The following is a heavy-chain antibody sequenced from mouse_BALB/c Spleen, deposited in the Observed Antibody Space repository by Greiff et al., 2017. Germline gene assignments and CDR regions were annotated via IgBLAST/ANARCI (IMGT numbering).Heavy chain of an antibody. CDR1: GFAFSSYD. CDR3: ARQGWDGDAMDY. J-gene: IGHJ4*01. V-gene: IGHV5-12-1*01. D-gene: IGHD4-1*01. Sequence: EVMLVESGGGLVKPGGSLKLSCAASGFAFSSYDMSWVRQTPEKRLEWVAYISSGGGSTYYPDTVKGRFTISRDNAKNTLYLQMSSLKSEDTAMYYCARQGWDGDAMDYWGQGTSVTVSS. CDR2: ISSGGGST.